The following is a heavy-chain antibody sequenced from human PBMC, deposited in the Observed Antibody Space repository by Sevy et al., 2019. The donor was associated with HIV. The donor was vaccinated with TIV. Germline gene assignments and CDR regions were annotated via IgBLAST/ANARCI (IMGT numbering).Heavy chain of an antibody. CDR1: GFSFSSYA. CDR3: AKAPYDSSGYFFPFDY. D-gene: IGHD3-22*01. J-gene: IGHJ4*02. V-gene: IGHV3-23*01. Sequence: GGSLRLSCAASGFSFSSYAMSWVRQAPGKGLEWVSAISGSGGSTYYADSVKGRFTISRDNSKNTLYLKMNNLRAEDTAVYYCAKAPYDSSGYFFPFDYWGQGTPVTVSS. CDR2: ISGSGGST.